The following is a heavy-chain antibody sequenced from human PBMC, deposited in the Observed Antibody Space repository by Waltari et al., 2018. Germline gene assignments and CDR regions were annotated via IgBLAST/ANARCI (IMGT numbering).Heavy chain of an antibody. J-gene: IGHJ6*02. Sequence: VQLQESGPGLVKPPETLSLTCTVSGGSISCHYWPWIRQPPGKGLEWIGYIYYSGSTNYNPSLKSRVTISVDTSKNQFSLKLSSVTAADTAVYYCARDRVYYGMDVWGQGTTVTVSS. V-gene: IGHV4-59*11. CDR1: GGSISCHY. CDR2: IYYSGST. CDR3: ARDRVYYGMDV.